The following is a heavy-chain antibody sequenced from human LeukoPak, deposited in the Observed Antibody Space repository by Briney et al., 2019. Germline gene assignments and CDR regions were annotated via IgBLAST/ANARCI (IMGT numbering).Heavy chain of an antibody. CDR2: ISSSSSYI. J-gene: IGHJ4*02. CDR3: AKAPMEDSWYIHFDY. D-gene: IGHD6-13*01. Sequence: GGSLRLSCAASGFTFSSYSMNWVRQAPGKGLEWVSSISSSSSYIYYADSVKGRFTISRDNSRNTLYLQINSLRPEDTAIYYCAKAPMEDSWYIHFDYWGQGTLVTVSS. V-gene: IGHV3-21*04. CDR1: GFTFSSYS.